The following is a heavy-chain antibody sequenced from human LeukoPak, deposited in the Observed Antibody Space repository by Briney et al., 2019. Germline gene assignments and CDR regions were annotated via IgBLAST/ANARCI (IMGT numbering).Heavy chain of an antibody. D-gene: IGHD3-16*01. CDR2: ISGSGGDT. J-gene: IGHJ4*02. CDR3: AKNRGDLMSSRVGCDY. Sequence: GGSLRLSCAASGFTFSNYGMTWVRQAPGKGREWVSGISGSGGDTYYADSVKGRFTISRDNPKSTLYLQMNTLRAEDTAVYYCAKNRGDLMSSRVGCDYWGQGALVTVSS. V-gene: IGHV3-23*01. CDR1: GFTFSNYG.